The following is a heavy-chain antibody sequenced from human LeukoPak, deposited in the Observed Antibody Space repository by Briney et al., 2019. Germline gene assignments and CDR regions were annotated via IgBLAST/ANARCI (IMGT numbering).Heavy chain of an antibody. D-gene: IGHD3-3*01. V-gene: IGHV3-21*01. CDR1: GFTFSSYS. J-gene: IGHJ4*02. Sequence: GGSLRLSCAASGFTFSSYSMNWVRQAPGKGLEWVSSISSSSSYIYYADSVKGRFTISRDNAKNSLYLQMNSLRAEDTAVYYCARWSLYYDFWSGYYTVGYYFDYWGQGTLVTVSS. CDR2: ISSSSSYI. CDR3: ARWSLYYDFWSGYYTVGYYFDY.